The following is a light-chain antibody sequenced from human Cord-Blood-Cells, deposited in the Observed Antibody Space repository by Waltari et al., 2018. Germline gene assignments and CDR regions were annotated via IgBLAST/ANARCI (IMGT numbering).Light chain of an antibody. Sequence: QSALTQPASVSGSPGQSITISCTGTSSDVGVYNYVSWYQQHPGKAPKLMIYDVSKRPSGVSHRFSGSKSGNTASLTISGLQAEDEADYYCSSYTSSNTWVFGGGTKLTVL. J-gene: IGLJ3*02. CDR1: SSDVGVYNY. V-gene: IGLV2-14*01. CDR3: SSYTSSNTWV. CDR2: DVS.